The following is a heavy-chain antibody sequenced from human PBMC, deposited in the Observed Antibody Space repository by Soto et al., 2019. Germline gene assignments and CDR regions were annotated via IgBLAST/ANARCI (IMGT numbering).Heavy chain of an antibody. V-gene: IGHV3-48*03. Sequence: GALRLSCAGFGFTCGSYEVNGVRQAPGKGPEWVSYISRSGDLIYYADSVKGRFTVSRDNAKNSLYLQMNSLRAEDTAVYYCELDVEGGCCSSWFGPWGQGTLVTVSS. CDR2: ISRSGDLI. D-gene: IGHD2-15*01. J-gene: IGHJ5*02. CDR3: ELDVEGGCCSSWFGP. CDR1: GFTCGSYE.